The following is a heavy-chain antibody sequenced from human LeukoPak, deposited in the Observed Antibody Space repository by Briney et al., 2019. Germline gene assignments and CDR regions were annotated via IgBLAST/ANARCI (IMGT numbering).Heavy chain of an antibody. D-gene: IGHD5-24*01. Sequence: GASVKVSCKASGYTFTGYYMHWVRQAPGQGLESMGWINPNSGGTNYAQKFQGRVTMTRDTSISTAYMELMSLRSDDTAFYYCARDWDGNSWSHEAFDIWGQGTLVTVSS. V-gene: IGHV1-2*02. CDR1: GYTFTGYY. J-gene: IGHJ3*02. CDR2: INPNSGGT. CDR3: ARDWDGNSWSHEAFDI.